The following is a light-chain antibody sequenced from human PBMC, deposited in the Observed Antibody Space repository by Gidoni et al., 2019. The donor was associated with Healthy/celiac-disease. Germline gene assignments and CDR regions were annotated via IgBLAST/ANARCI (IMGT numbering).Light chain of an antibody. CDR2: QDS. J-gene: IGLJ2*01. CDR1: KLGDKY. V-gene: IGLV3-1*01. Sequence: YELTQPPSVSVSPGQTASITCSGDKLGDKYACWYQQKPGQSPVLVIYQDSKRPSGIPERFSGSNSGNTATLTISGTQAMDEADYYCQAWDSSTGVVFGGGTKLTVL. CDR3: QAWDSSTGVV.